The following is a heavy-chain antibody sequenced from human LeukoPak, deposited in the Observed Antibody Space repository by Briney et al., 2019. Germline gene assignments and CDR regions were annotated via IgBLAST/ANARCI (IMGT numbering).Heavy chain of an antibody. V-gene: IGHV3-7*01. J-gene: IGHJ4*02. Sequence: GGSLRLSCAPSGFSLSSYWISWVRHAPRNWREWVANIKQVVSEKYYVDSVKGRFTLSRDNAKNSLYPQMNSLRAEDTAVYYCARDGAYCGGDCYTAPYYWGQGTLVTVSS. CDR2: IKQVVSEK. CDR3: ARDGAYCGGDCYTAPYY. CDR1: GFSLSSYW. D-gene: IGHD2-21*02.